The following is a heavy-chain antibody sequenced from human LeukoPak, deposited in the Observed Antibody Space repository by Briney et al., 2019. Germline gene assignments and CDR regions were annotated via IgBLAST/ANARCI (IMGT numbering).Heavy chain of an antibody. CDR3: AKSRCSTSCYGGDV. CDR2: ISFSGGST. CDR1: GFTFSSYA. V-gene: IGHV3-23*01. J-gene: IGHJ6*02. Sequence: GGSLRLPCAASGFTFSSYAMSWVRQAPGKGLEWVSGISFSGGSTYYADSVKGRFTISRDNSKNTLYLEMSSLRAEDTAGYYCAKSRCSTSCYGGDVWGQGTTVTVSS. D-gene: IGHD2-2*01.